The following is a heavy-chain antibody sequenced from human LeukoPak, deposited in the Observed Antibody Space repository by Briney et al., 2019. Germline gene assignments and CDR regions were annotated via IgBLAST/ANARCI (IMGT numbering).Heavy chain of an antibody. CDR3: ARGPIWHRKFDP. J-gene: IGHJ5*02. D-gene: IGHD2-2*02. CDR1: GGSFSGYY. V-gene: IGHV4-34*01. Sequence: SETLPLTCAVYGGSFSGYYWSWIRQPPGKGVEWIGEINHSGSTNYNPSLKSRVTISVDTSKNQFSLKLSSVTAADTAVYYCARGPIWHRKFDPWGQGTLVTVSS. CDR2: INHSGST.